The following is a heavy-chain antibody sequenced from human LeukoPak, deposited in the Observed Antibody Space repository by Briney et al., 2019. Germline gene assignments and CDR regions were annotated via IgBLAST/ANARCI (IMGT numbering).Heavy chain of an antibody. CDR1: GFSFSSYG. D-gene: IGHD2-15*01. J-gene: IGHJ5*02. V-gene: IGHV3-30*18. CDR3: AKAQYCSGGSCYMHNWFDP. Sequence: GGSLRLSCAASGFSFSSYGMHWVRQAPGKGLEWVAVISYDGSNKYYADSVKGRFTISRDNSENTLYLQMNSLRAEDTAVYYCAKAQYCSGGSCYMHNWFDPWGQGTLVTVSS. CDR2: ISYDGSNK.